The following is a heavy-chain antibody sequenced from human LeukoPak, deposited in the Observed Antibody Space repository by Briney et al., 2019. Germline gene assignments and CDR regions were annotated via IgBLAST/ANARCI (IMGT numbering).Heavy chain of an antibody. CDR3: SKGALSSGYHSVIDY. J-gene: IGHJ4*02. CDR1: GFTFSSYS. D-gene: IGHD3-22*01. V-gene: IGHV3-23*01. Sequence: GGSLRLSCAASGFTFSSYSMNWVRQAPGKGLEWVSAISGSGGSTYYADSVKGRFTISRDNSKNTLYLQMSSLRAEDTAVYYCSKGALSSGYHSVIDYWGQGTLVTVSS. CDR2: ISGSGGST.